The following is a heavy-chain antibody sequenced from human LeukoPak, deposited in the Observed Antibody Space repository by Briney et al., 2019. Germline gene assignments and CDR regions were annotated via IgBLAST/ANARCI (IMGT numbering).Heavy chain of an antibody. D-gene: IGHD3-10*01. CDR2: IWYDGSNK. CDR3: AKAPSGTPYYFDY. CDR1: GFTFSSYG. Sequence: PGGSLRLSCAASGFTFSSYGMHWVRQAPGKGLEWVAAIWYDGSNKYYADSVKGRFTISGDNSKNTLYLQMNSLRAEDTAVYYCAKAPSGTPYYFDYWGQGTLVTVSS. J-gene: IGHJ4*02. V-gene: IGHV3-33*06.